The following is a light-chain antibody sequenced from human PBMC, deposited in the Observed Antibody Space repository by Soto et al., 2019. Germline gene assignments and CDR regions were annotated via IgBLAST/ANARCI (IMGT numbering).Light chain of an antibody. CDR2: DAS. J-gene: IGKJ5*01. CDR1: QSISSW. Sequence: DIQMSQSPSTLSLSVGHIVTITYRASQSISSWLAWYQKKPGKDPRLLIYDASSLESGVPSRFSGSGSGTEFTLTISSLQPDDFATYYCQQYNSYPITFGQGTRLDIK. V-gene: IGKV1-5*01. CDR3: QQYNSYPIT.